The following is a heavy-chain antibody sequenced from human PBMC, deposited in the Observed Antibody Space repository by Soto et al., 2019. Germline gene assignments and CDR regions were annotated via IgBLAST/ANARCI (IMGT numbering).Heavy chain of an antibody. CDR2: ISAYNGNT. V-gene: IGHV1-18*01. D-gene: IGHD3-3*01. Sequence: QVLLVQSGAEVKKPGASVKVSRKASGYTFNSYGVSWVRQAPGQGLEWMGWISAYNGNTKYSQNLQGRVTMTIDTTTSSAYLEVRSLRSDDTAIYYCARYFWSGQLPFYFDQWGQGTLVTVSS. CDR1: GYTFNSYG. J-gene: IGHJ4*02. CDR3: ARYFWSGQLPFYFDQ.